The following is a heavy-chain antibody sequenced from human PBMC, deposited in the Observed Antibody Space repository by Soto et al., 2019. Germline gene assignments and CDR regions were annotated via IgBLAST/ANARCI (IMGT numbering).Heavy chain of an antibody. CDR2: ISYDGSNK. Sequence: QPGGSLRLSCAASGFTFSSYGMHWVRQAPGKGLEWVAVISYDGSNKYYADSVKGRFTISRDNSKNTLYLQMNSLRAEDTAVYYCAIQLAWWGQGTLVTVSS. D-gene: IGHD5-12*01. J-gene: IGHJ4*02. V-gene: IGHV3-30*03. CDR3: AIQLAW. CDR1: GFTFSSYG.